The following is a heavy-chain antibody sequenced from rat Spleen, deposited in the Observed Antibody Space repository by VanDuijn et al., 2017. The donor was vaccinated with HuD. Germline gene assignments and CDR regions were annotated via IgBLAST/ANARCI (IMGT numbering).Heavy chain of an antibody. V-gene: IGHV2-63*01. CDR3: TRSPYNNYVIDA. CDR2: MRYDGDT. D-gene: IGHD1-10*01. Sequence: QVQLKESGPGLVQPSQTLSLTCTVSGFSLTGNNVYWIRQAPGKGLEWMGRMRYDGDTYYNSTHKSRLSNSRDTSKNPVFLKMNSLQTDDTAIYYCTRSPYNNYVIDACGQGVSGTVSS. CDR1: GFSLTGNN. J-gene: IGHJ4*01.